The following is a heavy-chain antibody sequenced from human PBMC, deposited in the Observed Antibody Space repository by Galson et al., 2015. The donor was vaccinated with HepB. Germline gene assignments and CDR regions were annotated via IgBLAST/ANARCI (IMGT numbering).Heavy chain of an antibody. J-gene: IGHJ4*02. CDR3: ARGTITTRHFDL. CDR2: IYPVDSDT. Sequence: SGAEVKKPGESLKISCKDSGDSFTSYWIGWVRQIPGKGLEWMGVIYPVDSDTRYSPSFQGQVTISADRSTSTAYLQWSSLKASDTAMYFCARGTITTRHFDLWGQGTLVTVSS. CDR1: GDSFTSYW. D-gene: IGHD4-17*01. V-gene: IGHV5-51*01.